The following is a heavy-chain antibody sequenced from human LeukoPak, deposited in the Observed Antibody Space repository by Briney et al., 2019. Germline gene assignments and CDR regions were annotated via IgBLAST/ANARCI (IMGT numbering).Heavy chain of an antibody. CDR1: GFTFSSYA. CDR3: AKDRSVRQWLVPGDAFDI. CDR2: ISGSGGST. V-gene: IGHV3-23*01. J-gene: IGHJ3*02. D-gene: IGHD6-19*01. Sequence: GGSLRLSCAASGFTFSSYAMSWVRQAPGKGLEWVSAISGSGGSTYYADSVKGRFTISRDNSKNTLYLQMNSLRAEDTAVYYCAKDRSVRQWLVPGDAFDIWGQGTMVTVSS.